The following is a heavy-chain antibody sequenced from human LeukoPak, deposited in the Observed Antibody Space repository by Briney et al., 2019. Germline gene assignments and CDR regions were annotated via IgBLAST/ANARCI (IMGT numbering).Heavy chain of an antibody. V-gene: IGHV4-34*01. CDR2: INHSGST. CDR3: ARGIPAAHYWFDP. J-gene: IGHJ5*02. Sequence: PSETLSLTCAVYGGSFSGYYWSWIRQPPGKGLEWIGEINHSGSTNYNPSLKSRVTISVDTSKNQFSLKLSSVTAADTAVYYCARGIPAAHYWFDPWGQGTLVTVSS. D-gene: IGHD2-2*01. CDR1: GGSFSGYY.